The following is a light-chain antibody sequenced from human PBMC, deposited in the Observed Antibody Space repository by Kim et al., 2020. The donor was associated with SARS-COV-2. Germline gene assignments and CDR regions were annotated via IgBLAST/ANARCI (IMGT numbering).Light chain of an antibody. Sequence: VSPGERAPLSCRASQSVNTNLAWYQQKPGQPPRLFIFGASTRATGIPARFSGSGSGTDFTLTISSLQSEDFAVYYCQQHNNWPLTFGGGTKVDIK. CDR2: GAS. CDR1: QSVNTN. V-gene: IGKV3-15*01. CDR3: QQHNNWPLT. J-gene: IGKJ4*01.